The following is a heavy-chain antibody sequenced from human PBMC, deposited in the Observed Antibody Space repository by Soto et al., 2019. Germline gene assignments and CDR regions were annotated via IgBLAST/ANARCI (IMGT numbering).Heavy chain of an antibody. D-gene: IGHD6-6*01. CDR2: ISGSDDST. J-gene: IGHJ4*02. CDR3: AKRSSSSTFDY. V-gene: IGHV3-23*01. Sequence: GGSLRLSCAASGFAFSSYAMSWVRQAPGKGLEWVSVISGSDDSTYYADSVKGRFTISRDNSKNTLYLQMNSLRAEDTAVYYCAKRSSSSTFDYGGKGTLVTVPS. CDR1: GFAFSSYA.